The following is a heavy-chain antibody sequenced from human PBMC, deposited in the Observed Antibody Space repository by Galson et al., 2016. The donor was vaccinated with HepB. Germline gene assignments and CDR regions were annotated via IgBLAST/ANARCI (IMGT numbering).Heavy chain of an antibody. CDR1: EFTFSSYA. CDR3: AKDLWTGQQLAYYFDY. V-gene: IGHV3-23*01. D-gene: IGHD6-13*01. J-gene: IGHJ4*02. Sequence: SLRLSCAASEFTFSSYAMSWVRQAPGKGLEWVSCISHNGVGTFYADSVKGRFTISSDNSKNTVYLQMNSLGAEDTAVYYCAKDLWTGQQLAYYFDYWGQGTLVTASS. CDR2: ISHNGVGT.